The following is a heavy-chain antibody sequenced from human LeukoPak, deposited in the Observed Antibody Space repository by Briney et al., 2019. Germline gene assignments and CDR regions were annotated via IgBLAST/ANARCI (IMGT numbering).Heavy chain of an antibody. CDR2: ISWNSGTK. J-gene: IGHJ6*02. CDR3: AVLHYYAMDV. Sequence: GGSLGLSCAASGFTFDDYAMHWVRQAPGKGLEWVSGISWNSGTKGYADSVKGRFTISRDNAKNSLYLQMNSLRGEDAALYYCAVLHYYAMDVWGQGTTVTVSS. V-gene: IGHV3-9*01. D-gene: IGHD2-8*01. CDR1: GFTFDDYA.